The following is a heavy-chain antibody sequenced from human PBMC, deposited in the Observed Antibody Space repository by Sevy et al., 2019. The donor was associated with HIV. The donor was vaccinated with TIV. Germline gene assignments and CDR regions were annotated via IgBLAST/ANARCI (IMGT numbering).Heavy chain of an antibody. CDR1: GFTFSSYG. CDR2: ISYDGSNK. V-gene: IGHV3-30*18. D-gene: IGHD6-19*01. J-gene: IGHJ3*02. CDR3: AKDDRIAVAGLIAFDI. Sequence: GGSLRLSCAASGFTFSSYGMHWVHQAPGKGLEWVAVISYDGSNKYYADSVKGRFTISRDNSKNTLYLQMNSLRAEDTAVYYCAKDDRIAVAGLIAFDIWGQGTMVTVSS.